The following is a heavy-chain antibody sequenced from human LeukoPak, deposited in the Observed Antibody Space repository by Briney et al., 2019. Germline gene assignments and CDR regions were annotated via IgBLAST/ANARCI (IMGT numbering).Heavy chain of an antibody. D-gene: IGHD1-14*01. V-gene: IGHV3-23*01. Sequence: GGSLRLSCAASRFTFTCHAMSWVRQAPGKGLEWVSTTGLESVHTLCADSVQGRFTVSRDNSRNTLDLQMDNLTVDDTAIYYCVRGDDIGNHPTRAYYFDIWGQGTLVSVSS. J-gene: IGHJ4*02. CDR3: VRGDDIGNHPTRAYYFDI. CDR1: RFTFTCHA. CDR2: TGLESVHT.